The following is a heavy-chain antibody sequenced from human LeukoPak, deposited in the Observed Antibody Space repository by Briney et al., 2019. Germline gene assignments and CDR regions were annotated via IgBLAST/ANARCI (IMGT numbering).Heavy chain of an antibody. CDR3: AGDQLGKPYNYYMAF. J-gene: IGHJ6*03. Sequence: GGSLRLSCAASGFTFSSYWMSWVRQAPGKGLEWVANIKQDGSEKYYVDSVKGRFTISRDNAKNSLYLQMNSLRAEDTAVYYWAGDQLGKPYNYYMAFGAKGPRSPSP. CDR1: GFTFSSYW. D-gene: IGHD7-27*01. V-gene: IGHV3-7*04. CDR2: IKQDGSEK.